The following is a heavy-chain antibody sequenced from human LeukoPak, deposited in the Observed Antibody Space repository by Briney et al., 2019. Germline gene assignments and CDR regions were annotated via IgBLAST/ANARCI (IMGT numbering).Heavy chain of an antibody. Sequence: PGGSLRLSCAASGFTFSSYAMHWVRQAPGKGLEYVSAISSNGGSTYYASSVKGRFTISRDNSKNTLYLQMGSLRAEDMAVYYCARGALSSGYYPDYWGQGTLVTVSS. V-gene: IGHV3-64*01. D-gene: IGHD3-22*01. J-gene: IGHJ4*02. CDR3: ARGALSSGYYPDY. CDR1: GFTFSSYA. CDR2: ISSNGGST.